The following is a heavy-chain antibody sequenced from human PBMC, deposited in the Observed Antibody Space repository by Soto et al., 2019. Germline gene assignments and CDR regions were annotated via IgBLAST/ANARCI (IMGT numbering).Heavy chain of an antibody. D-gene: IGHD3-22*01. CDR1: GGTFSSYA. Sequence: QVQLVQSGAEVKKPGSSVKVSCKASGGTFSSYAISWVRQAPGQGLEWMGGIIPIFGTANYAQKFQGRVTITADASTSTAYMGLSSVRSEDTAVYYCARAGGYYDSNGYSLGFVPCCQGTLVSVSS. V-gene: IGHV1-69*01. CDR2: IIPIFGTA. CDR3: ARAGGYYDSNGYSLGFVP. J-gene: IGHJ5*02.